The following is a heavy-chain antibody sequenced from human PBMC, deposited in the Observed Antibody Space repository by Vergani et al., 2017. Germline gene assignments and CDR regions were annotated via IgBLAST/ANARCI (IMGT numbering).Heavy chain of an antibody. CDR2: IYPADSDT. V-gene: IGHV5-51*01. CDR1: EYSFGNYW. D-gene: IGHD1-1*01. J-gene: IGHJ4*02. Sequence: EVELVQSGPEMRKPGESLKISCKGSEYSFGNYWIGWVRQMPGKGLEWMGIIYPADSDTRYSPSFQGQVTISAEKSISTAFLQWDSLKVSDTALYYCARHTTYTDSWGQGTLVTVSS. CDR3: ARHTTYTDS.